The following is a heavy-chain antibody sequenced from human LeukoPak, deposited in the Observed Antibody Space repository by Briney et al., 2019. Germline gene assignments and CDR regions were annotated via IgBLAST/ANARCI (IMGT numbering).Heavy chain of an antibody. D-gene: IGHD6-6*01. V-gene: IGHV1-69*02. CDR3: AATSSIINWFDP. CDR1: GYTFTGYY. J-gene: IGHJ5*02. Sequence: SVKVSCKASGYTFTGYYMHWVRQAPGQGLEWMGRVVPFVDITNYAHNFQDRVTITADKSTNTAYIELSSLRSEDTAVYYCAATSSIINWFDPWGQGTLVTVSS. CDR2: VVPFVDIT.